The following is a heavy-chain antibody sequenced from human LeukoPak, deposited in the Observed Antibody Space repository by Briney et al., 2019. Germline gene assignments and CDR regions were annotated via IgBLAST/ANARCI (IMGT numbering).Heavy chain of an antibody. D-gene: IGHD4/OR15-4a*01. J-gene: IGHJ4*02. Sequence: GGSLILSCTVSGFTVSSNSMSWVRQAPGKGLEWVSFNTHYSDSVKGRFTISRDNSKNTLYLQMNSLRAEDTAVYYCARRAGAYSHPYDYWGQGTLVTVSS. CDR3: ARRAGAYSHPYDY. CDR2: NT. CDR1: GFTVSSNS. V-gene: IGHV3-53*01.